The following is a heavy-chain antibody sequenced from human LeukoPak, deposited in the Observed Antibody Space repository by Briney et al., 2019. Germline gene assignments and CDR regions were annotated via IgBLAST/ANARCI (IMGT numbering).Heavy chain of an antibody. D-gene: IGHD2-2*01. Sequence: ASVKVSCKASGYTFTSYDINWVRQATEQGLEWMGWMNPNSGNTGYAQKFQGRVTITRNTSISTAYMELSSLRSEDTAVYYCARVAGYCSSTSCYPNWFDPWGQGTLVTVSS. CDR1: GYTFTSYD. J-gene: IGHJ5*02. CDR3: ARVAGYCSSTSCYPNWFDP. CDR2: MNPNSGNT. V-gene: IGHV1-8*03.